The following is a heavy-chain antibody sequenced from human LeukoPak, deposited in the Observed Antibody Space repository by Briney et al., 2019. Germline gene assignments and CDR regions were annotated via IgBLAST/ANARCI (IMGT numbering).Heavy chain of an antibody. J-gene: IGHJ4*02. Sequence: ASVKVSCKVSGYTLTELSMNWVRQAPGKGLEWMGGFDPEDGETIYAQKFQGRVTMTEDTSTDTAYMELSSLRSEDTAVYYCATDAYYDSSGYYAMDYWGQGTLVTVSS. D-gene: IGHD3-22*01. CDR3: ATDAYYDSSGYYAMDY. V-gene: IGHV1-24*01. CDR1: GYTLTELS. CDR2: FDPEDGET.